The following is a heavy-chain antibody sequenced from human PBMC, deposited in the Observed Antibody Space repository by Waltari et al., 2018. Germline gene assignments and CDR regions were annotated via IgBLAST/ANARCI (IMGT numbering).Heavy chain of an antibody. CDR1: GYTFIDTY. CDR2: INPKRGGT. J-gene: IGHJ3*02. Sequence: QVQLVQPGAEVKKPGASVKISCKASGYTFIDTYVQWVRQAPGQGLEWMGWINPKRGGTNYAQNFQGRVTLTRDTSISTTYMELSRLRSDDTAVYYCTRGNSFDIWGQGTMVTVSS. V-gene: IGHV1-2*02. CDR3: TRGNSFDI.